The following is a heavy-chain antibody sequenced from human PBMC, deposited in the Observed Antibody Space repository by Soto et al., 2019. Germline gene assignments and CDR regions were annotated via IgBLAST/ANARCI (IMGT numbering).Heavy chain of an antibody. D-gene: IGHD3-10*01. CDR3: ARAGGLYYYGSGSYYDAFDI. CDR1: GYTFTSYD. Sequence: ASVKVSCKASGYTFTSYDINWVRQATGQGLEWMGWMNPNSGNTGYAQKFQGRVTMTRNTSISTAYMELSSLRSEDTAVYYCARAGGLYYYGSGSYYDAFDIWGQGTMVTVSS. CDR2: MNPNSGNT. J-gene: IGHJ3*02. V-gene: IGHV1-8*01.